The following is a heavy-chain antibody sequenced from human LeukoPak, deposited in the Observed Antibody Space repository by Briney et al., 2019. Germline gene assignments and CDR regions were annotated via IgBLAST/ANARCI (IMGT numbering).Heavy chain of an antibody. J-gene: IGHJ6*03. CDR2: INHSGST. V-gene: IGHV4-34*01. CDR1: GGSFSGYY. CDR3: ARGSYDFWSGYYAYRQYYYYYMDV. D-gene: IGHD3-3*01. Sequence: SETLSLTCAVYGGSFSGYYWSWIRQPPGKGLEWIGEINHSGSTNYNPSLKSRVTISVDTSKNQFSLKPSSVTAADTAVYYCARGSYDFWSGYYAYRQYYYYYMDVWGKGTTVTVSS.